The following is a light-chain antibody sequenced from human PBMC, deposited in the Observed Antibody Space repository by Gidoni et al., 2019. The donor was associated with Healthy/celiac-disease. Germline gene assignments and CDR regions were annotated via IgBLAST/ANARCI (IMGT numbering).Light chain of an antibody. V-gene: IGLV1-40*01. CDR1: SSNIVAGYD. Sequence: QSVLTQPPSVSGATGQRVTISCTGSSSNIVAGYDVPWYQQLPGTAPKLLIYGDTNRPSGVPDRFSGSKSGTSASLAITGLQAEDEADYYCQSYDSSLSGSVVFGGGTKLTVL. J-gene: IGLJ3*02. CDR3: QSYDSSLSGSVV. CDR2: GDT.